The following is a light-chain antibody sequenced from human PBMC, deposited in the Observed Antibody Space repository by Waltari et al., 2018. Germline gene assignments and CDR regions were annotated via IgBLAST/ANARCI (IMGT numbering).Light chain of an antibody. V-gene: IGKV2-30*02. CDR3: MQGTHWPPWT. CDR1: QSLVHSDGKTY. J-gene: IGKJ1*01. CDR2: KVS. Sequence: DVVMTQSPLSLSVTLGQPASISCKSSQSLVHSDGKTYLIWYQQRPGQSPRRLLYKVSNRDSGVPDRFSGSGSGTDFTLKISRVEAEDVGVYYCMQGTHWPPWTFGQGTKVEIK.